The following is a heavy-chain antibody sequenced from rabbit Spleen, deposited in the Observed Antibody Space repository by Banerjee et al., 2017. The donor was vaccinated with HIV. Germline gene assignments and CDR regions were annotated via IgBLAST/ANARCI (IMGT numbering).Heavy chain of an antibody. CDR2: IYIGNGKN. CDR3: ARGSATMTMVITGYYLTL. D-gene: IGHD2-1*01. J-gene: IGHJ4*01. Sequence: QQQLEESGGGLVKPGGTLTLTCKASRIDFSRYYDMCWVRQAPGKGLEWIGCIYIGNGKNYYASWAKGRFTISKTSPTTVTLQMTSLTAADTATYFCARGSATMTMVITGYYLTLWGQGTLVTVS. V-gene: IGHV1S45*01. CDR1: RIDFSRYYD.